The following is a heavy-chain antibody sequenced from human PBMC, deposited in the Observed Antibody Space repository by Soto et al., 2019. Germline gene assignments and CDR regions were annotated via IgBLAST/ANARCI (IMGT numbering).Heavy chain of an antibody. D-gene: IGHD3-9*01. V-gene: IGHV3-23*01. CDR3: AKDPSTGHADL. CDR2: ISPTGNT. J-gene: IGHJ5*02. Sequence: AGSLRLSCTALTGYAMSWVRRGPGKGLEWISTISPTGNTHYADSVEGRFTISRDDSKNPFYLQMNHLRADDTGVYYCAKDPSTGHADLWGQGTLVTVSS. CDR1: TGYA.